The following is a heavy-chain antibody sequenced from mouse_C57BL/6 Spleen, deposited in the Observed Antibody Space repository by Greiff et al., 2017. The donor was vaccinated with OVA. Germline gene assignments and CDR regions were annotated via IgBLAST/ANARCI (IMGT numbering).Heavy chain of an antibody. V-gene: IGHV3-6*01. CDR3: ARGTGYSNYGDAMDY. J-gene: IGHJ4*01. Sequence: LKESGPGLVKPSQSLSLTCSVTGYSITSGYYWNWIRQFPGNKLEWMGYISYDGSNNYNPSLKNRISITRDTSKNQFFLKLNSVTTEDTATYYCARGTGYSNYGDAMDYWGQGTSVTVSS. D-gene: IGHD2-5*01. CDR2: ISYDGSN. CDR1: GYSITSGYY.